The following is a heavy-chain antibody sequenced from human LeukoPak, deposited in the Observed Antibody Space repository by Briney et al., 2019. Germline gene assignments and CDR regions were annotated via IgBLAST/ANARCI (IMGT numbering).Heavy chain of an antibody. Sequence: GGSLRLSCAASGFTFRNYGMNWVRRAPGKGLEWVSYISSSSSYIYYADSVKGRFTISRDNAKNSLFLQMNSLRAEDTAVYYCARDFFASGDYPTFDYWGQGTLVTVSS. D-gene: IGHD7-27*01. V-gene: IGHV3-21*01. CDR2: ISSSSSYI. CDR3: ARDFFASGDYPTFDY. CDR1: GFTFRNYG. J-gene: IGHJ4*02.